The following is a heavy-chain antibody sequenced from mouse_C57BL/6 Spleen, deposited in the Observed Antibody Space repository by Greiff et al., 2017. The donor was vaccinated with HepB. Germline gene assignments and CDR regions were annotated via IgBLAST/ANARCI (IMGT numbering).Heavy chain of an antibody. CDR2: IYPGGGYT. CDR3: ARGYYGSSPYFDY. Sequence: QVQLKESGAELVRPGTSVKMSCKASGYTFTNYWIGWAKQRPGHGLEWIGDIYPGGGYTNYNEKFKGKATLTADKSSSTAYMQFSSLTSEDSAIYYCARGYYGSSPYFDYWGQGTTLTVSS. V-gene: IGHV1-63*01. CDR1: GYTFTNYW. J-gene: IGHJ2*01. D-gene: IGHD1-1*01.